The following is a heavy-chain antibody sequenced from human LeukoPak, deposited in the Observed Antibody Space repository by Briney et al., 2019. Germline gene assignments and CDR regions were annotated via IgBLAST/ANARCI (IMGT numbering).Heavy chain of an antibody. J-gene: IGHJ6*02. CDR1: GFTFSDYY. D-gene: IGHD6-13*01. CDR2: ISSSGSTI. CDR3: ARSSSSWPTTPV. V-gene: IGHV3-11*01. Sequence: GGSLRLSCAASGFTFSDYYMSWIRQAPGKGLEWVSYISSSGSTIYYTDSVKGRFTISRDNAKNSLYLQMNSLRAEDTAVYYCARSSSSWPTTPVWGQGTTVTVSS.